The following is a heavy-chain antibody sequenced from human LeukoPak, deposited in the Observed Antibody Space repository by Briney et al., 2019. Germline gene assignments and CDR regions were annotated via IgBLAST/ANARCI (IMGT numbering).Heavy chain of an antibody. V-gene: IGHV4-59*12. J-gene: IGHJ6*04. D-gene: IGHD3-10*01. CDR2: IYYSGST. CDR3: ARGIYGSGSYYNNSGTFYYGMDV. CDR1: GGSISSNY. Sequence: SETLSLTCTVSGGSISSNYWSWIRQPPGKGLEWIGYIYYSGSTNYNPSLKSRVTISVDTSRNQFSLKLSSVTAADTAVYYCARGIYGSGSYYNNSGTFYYGMDVWGKGPTVTVSS.